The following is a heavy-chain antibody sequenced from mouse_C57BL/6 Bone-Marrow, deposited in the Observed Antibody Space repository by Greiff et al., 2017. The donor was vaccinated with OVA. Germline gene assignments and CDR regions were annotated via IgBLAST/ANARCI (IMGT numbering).Heavy chain of an antibody. CDR2: IWRGGST. CDR1: GFSLTSYG. D-gene: IGHD3-3*01. CDR3: AKNGCPYYAMEY. Sequence: VQLQESGPGLVPPSQSLSITCTVSGFSLTSYGVHWVRQSPGKGLEWLGVIWRGGSTDYNAAFMSRLSITKDNSKSHVFFKMNSLQADDTAIYYCAKNGCPYYAMEYWGQGTSVTGAS. J-gene: IGHJ4*01. V-gene: IGHV2-5*01.